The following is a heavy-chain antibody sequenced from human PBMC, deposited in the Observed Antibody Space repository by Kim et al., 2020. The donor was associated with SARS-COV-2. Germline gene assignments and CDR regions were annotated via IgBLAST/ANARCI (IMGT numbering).Heavy chain of an antibody. CDR2: IIPIFGTA. D-gene: IGHD6-13*01. J-gene: IGHJ3*02. CDR3: ARVEQLGGAFDI. CDR1: GGTFSSYV. Sequence: SVKVSCKASGGTFSSYVISWVRQAPGQGLEWMGGIIPIFGTANYAQKFQGRVTITADESTSTAYTELSSLRAEDTAVYYCARVEQLGGAFDIWGQGTMVTVSS. V-gene: IGHV1-69*13.